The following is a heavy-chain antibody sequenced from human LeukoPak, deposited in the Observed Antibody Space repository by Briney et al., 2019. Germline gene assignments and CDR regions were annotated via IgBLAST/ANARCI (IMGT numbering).Heavy chain of an antibody. D-gene: IGHD2-15*01. Sequence: PGGSLRLSCAASGFTFSTYAMSWVRQAPGKGLEWVSTLSGSGGSTYHADSVKGRFTISRDNSKNTLYLQMNSLRAEDTAVYYCARGRLGCSGGSCHPDYWGQGTLVTVSS. V-gene: IGHV3-23*01. J-gene: IGHJ4*02. CDR1: GFTFSTYA. CDR3: ARGRLGCSGGSCHPDY. CDR2: LSGSGGST.